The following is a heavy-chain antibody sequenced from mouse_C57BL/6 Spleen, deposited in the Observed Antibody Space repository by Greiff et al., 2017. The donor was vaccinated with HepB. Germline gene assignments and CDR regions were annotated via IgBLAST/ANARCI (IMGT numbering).Heavy chain of an antibody. J-gene: IGHJ1*03. CDR2: INPNNGGT. Sequence: EVQLQQSGPELVKPGASVKISCKASGYTFTDYYMNWVKQSHGKSLEWIGDINPNNGGTSYNQKFKGKATLTVDKSSSTAYMELRSLTSEDSAVYYCARAPPYYYGSTYCWYFDVWGTGTTVTVSS. V-gene: IGHV1-26*01. CDR3: ARAPPYYYGSTYCWYFDV. CDR1: GYTFTDYY. D-gene: IGHD1-1*01.